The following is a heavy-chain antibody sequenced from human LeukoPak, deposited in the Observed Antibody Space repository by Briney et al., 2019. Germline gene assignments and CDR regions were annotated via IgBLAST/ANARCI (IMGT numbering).Heavy chain of an antibody. D-gene: IGHD2-2*01. CDR3: ARGCGGTTCYHDY. Sequence: SGGSLRLSCAASGFTFSSYAMHWVRQAPGKGLEWVAVISYDGSNKYYADSVKGRFTISRDNAKNTLYLQMNSLRAEDTAVYYCARGCGGTTCYHDYWGQGTLVTVSS. V-gene: IGHV3-30*03. CDR1: GFTFSSYA. J-gene: IGHJ4*02. CDR2: ISYDGSNK.